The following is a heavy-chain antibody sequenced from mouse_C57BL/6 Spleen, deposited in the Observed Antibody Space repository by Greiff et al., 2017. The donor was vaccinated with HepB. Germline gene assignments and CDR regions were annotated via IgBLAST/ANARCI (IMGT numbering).Heavy chain of an antibody. CDR1: GFSLTSYG. V-gene: IGHV2-2*01. CDR2: IWSGGST. Sequence: VQLQQSGPGLVQPSQSLSITCTVSGFSLTSYGVHWVRQSPGKGLEWLGVIWSGGSTDYNAACISRLSISKDNSKSQVFFKMNSLQADDTAIYYCARNYGDYWGQGTTLTVSS. CDR3: ARNYGDY. D-gene: IGHD1-1*01. J-gene: IGHJ2*01.